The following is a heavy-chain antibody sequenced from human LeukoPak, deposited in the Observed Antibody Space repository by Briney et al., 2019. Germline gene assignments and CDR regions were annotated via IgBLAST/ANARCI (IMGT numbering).Heavy chain of an antibody. CDR2: XYPGDSDT. Sequence: GESLKISCKGSGYSFTNYWIGWVRQMPGKGLEXXXXXYPGDSDTRYXXXXQGXXXISADKSISTAYLQWSSLKASDTAMYYCARLAVPAAIGYYFDYWGQGTLVTVSS. D-gene: IGHD2-2*02. CDR1: GYSFTNYW. V-gene: IGHV5-51*01. CDR3: ARLAVPAAIGYYFDY. J-gene: IGHJ4*02.